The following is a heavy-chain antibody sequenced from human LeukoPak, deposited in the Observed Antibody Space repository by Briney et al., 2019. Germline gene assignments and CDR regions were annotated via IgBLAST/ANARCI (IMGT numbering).Heavy chain of an antibody. CDR3: ARSYSYGLSFDY. D-gene: IGHD5-18*01. CDR1: GYSIISGYY. Sequence: EPSETLSLTCAVSGYSIISGYYWGWIRQPPGKGLEWIGSIYHSGSTYYNPSLKSRVTISVDTSKNQFSLKLSSVTAAHTAVYYCARSYSYGLSFDYWGQGTLVTVSS. V-gene: IGHV4-38-2*01. J-gene: IGHJ4*02. CDR2: IYHSGST.